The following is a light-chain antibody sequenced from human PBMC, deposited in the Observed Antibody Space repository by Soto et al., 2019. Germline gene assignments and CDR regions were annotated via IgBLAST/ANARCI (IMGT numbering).Light chain of an antibody. CDR3: SSYTNSSTLRVV. J-gene: IGLJ2*01. CDR2: DVS. Sequence: QSVLTQPASVSGCPGQSLTISCTGTSSDVGGYNYVSWYQQHPGKAPKLMIYDVSNRPSGVSNRFSGSKSGNTASLTISGLQAEDEADYYCSSYTNSSTLRVVFGGGTKLTVL. V-gene: IGLV2-14*03. CDR1: SSDVGGYNY.